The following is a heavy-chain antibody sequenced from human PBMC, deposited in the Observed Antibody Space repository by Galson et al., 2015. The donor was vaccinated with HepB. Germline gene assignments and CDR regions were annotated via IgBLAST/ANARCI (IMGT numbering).Heavy chain of an antibody. CDR2: IIPIFGTA. V-gene: IGHV1-69*13. J-gene: IGHJ6*02. D-gene: IGHD3-22*01. CDR3: ARDPRLSGYYYSRDYYYGMDV. Sequence: SVKVSCKASGGTFSSYAISWVRQAPGQGLEWMGGIIPIFGTANYAQKFQGRVTITADESTSTAYMELSSLRSEDTAVYYCARDPRLSGYYYSRDYYYGMDVWGQGTTVTVSS. CDR1: GGTFSSYA.